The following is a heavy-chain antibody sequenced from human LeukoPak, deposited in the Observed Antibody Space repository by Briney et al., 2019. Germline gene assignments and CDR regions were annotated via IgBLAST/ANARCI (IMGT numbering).Heavy chain of an antibody. D-gene: IGHD6-13*01. Sequence: GGSLTLSCAASGFTFSGYSMTWVRQAPGRGLEWVSYISPYSSTMYYADSVKGRFTISRDNAKNSLSLQMNSLRDEDTAVYYCARAAYSSSPDYWGQGTLVTVSS. CDR3: ARAAYSSSPDY. J-gene: IGHJ4*02. CDR2: ISPYSSTM. CDR1: GFTFSGYS. V-gene: IGHV3-48*02.